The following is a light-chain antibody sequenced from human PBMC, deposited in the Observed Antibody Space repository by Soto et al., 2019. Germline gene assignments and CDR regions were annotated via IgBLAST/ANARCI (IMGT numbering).Light chain of an antibody. V-gene: IGLV3-21*04. CDR2: YDS. CDR3: QVWDSSSDHPHSV. Sequence: SCELTQPPSVSVAPGKTARITCGGNNIGSKSVHWYQQKPGQAPVLVIYYDSDRPSGIPERFSGSNSGNTATLTISRVEAGDEADYYCQVWDSSSDHPHSVFGGGTQLTVL. J-gene: IGLJ7*01. CDR1: NIGSKS.